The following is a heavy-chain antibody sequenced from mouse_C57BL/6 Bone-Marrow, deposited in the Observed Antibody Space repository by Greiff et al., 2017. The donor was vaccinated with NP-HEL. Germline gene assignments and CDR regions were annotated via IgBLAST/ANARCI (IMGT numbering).Heavy chain of an antibody. CDR1: GYSITSDY. CDR3: ARYLITTHWYFDV. CDR2: ISYSGST. Sequence: EVKLVESGPGLANPSQTLSLTCSVTGYSITSDYWNWIRKFPGNKLEYMGYISYSGSTYYNPSLKSRISITRDTSKNQYYLQLNSVTTEDTATYYCARYLITTHWYFDVWGTGTTVTVSS. D-gene: IGHD1-1*01. V-gene: IGHV3-8*01. J-gene: IGHJ1*03.